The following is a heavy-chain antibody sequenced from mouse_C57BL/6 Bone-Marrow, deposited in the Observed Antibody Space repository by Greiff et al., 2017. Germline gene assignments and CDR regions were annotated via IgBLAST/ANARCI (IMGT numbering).Heavy chain of an antibody. CDR3: ASSIWDEGWFAY. CDR1: GYTFTDYY. J-gene: IGHJ3*01. CDR2: INPNNGGT. Sequence: EVQLQQSGPELVKPGASVTISCKASGYTFTDYYMNWVKQSHGKSLEWIGDINPNNGGTSYNQKLKGKATLNVDKSSSSAYMELRSLTSEESAVYYCASSIWDEGWFAYWGQGTLVTVSA. V-gene: IGHV1-26*01. D-gene: IGHD4-1*01.